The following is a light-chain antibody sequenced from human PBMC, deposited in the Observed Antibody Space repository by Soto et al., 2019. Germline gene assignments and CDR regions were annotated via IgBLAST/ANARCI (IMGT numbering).Light chain of an antibody. J-gene: IGKJ1*01. V-gene: IGKV3-11*01. Sequence: EIVLTQSPATLSLSPGERATLSCRASQSVSRYLAWYQHTPGQAPRLLIYDASKRATGIPARFSGSGSGTDFTLTISSLEPEDFAVYYCQQRSNWPPTWTFGQGTRVEIK. CDR2: DAS. CDR3: QQRSNWPPTWT. CDR1: QSVSRY.